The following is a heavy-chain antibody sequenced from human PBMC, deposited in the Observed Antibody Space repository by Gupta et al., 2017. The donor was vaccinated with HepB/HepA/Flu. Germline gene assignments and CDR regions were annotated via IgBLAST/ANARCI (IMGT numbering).Heavy chain of an antibody. CDR2: INPDGSLR. Sequence: EVQLEESGGGLVQPGGSLRLSCAASGFSFSNDWMNWVRQVSGKGREWVANINPDGSLRRYVDAVKGRFIISRDNAKNSVYLQLNSLRVEDTAVYYCVIVDMSWGQGTLVTVSP. CDR1: GFSFSNDW. D-gene: IGHD2-2*03. V-gene: IGHV3-7*01. J-gene: IGHJ5*02. CDR3: VIVDMS.